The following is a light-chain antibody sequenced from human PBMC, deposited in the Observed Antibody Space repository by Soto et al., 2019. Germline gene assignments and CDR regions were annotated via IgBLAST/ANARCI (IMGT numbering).Light chain of an antibody. CDR2: EVR. Sequence: QSALTQPASVSGSPGQSITISCTGTSSDVGGYNYVSWYQQHPGKAPKLMIYEVRDRPSGVSNRFSGSKSGNTASLTISGLQAXDEADYYCSSYTRSNTRVFGGGTKLTVL. J-gene: IGLJ2*01. V-gene: IGLV2-14*01. CDR1: SSDVGGYNY. CDR3: SSYTRSNTRV.